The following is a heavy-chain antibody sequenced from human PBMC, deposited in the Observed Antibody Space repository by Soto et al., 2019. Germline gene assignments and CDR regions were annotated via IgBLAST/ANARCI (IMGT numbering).Heavy chain of an antibody. CDR2: IYSGGST. D-gene: IGHD4-4*01. CDR3: ARDGNDYSNKRGDY. J-gene: IGHJ4*02. CDR1: GFTVSSNY. Sequence: EVQLVESGGGLVQPGGSLRLSCAASGFTVSSNYMSWVRQAPGKGLEWVSVIYSGGSTYYADSAKGRFTISRDPSKNTLDLQMNSLRAKDTAVYYCARDGNDYSNKRGDYWGQGTLVTVSS. V-gene: IGHV3-66*01.